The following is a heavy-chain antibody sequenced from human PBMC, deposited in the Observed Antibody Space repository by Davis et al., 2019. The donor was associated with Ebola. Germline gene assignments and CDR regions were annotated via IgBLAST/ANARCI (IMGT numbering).Heavy chain of an antibody. CDR3: ARQGIGGSYPMNWFDP. J-gene: IGHJ5*02. CDR2: IYPGDSDT. CDR1: GSSFTSYW. D-gene: IGHD1-26*01. V-gene: IGHV5-51*01. Sequence: GGSLRLSCKGSGSSFTSYWIGWVRQMPGKGLEWMGIIYPGDSDTRYSPSFQGQVTISADNSISTAYLQWSSLKASDTAMYYCARQGIGGSYPMNWFDPWGQGTLVTVSS.